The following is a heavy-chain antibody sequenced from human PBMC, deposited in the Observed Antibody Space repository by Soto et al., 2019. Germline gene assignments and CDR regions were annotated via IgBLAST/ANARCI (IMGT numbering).Heavy chain of an antibody. CDR2: IYSGGRT. CDR3: ARTTAKLGYSYGRTTFDY. Sequence: EVQLVESGGGLIQPGGSLRLSCAASGFTVSSNYMSWVRQAPGKGLEWVSVIYSGGRTYYADSVKGRFTISRDNSKNTLYLQMNSLRAEDTAVYYCARTTAKLGYSYGRTTFDYWGQRTLITVSS. CDR1: GFTVSSNY. J-gene: IGHJ4*02. D-gene: IGHD5-18*01. V-gene: IGHV3-66*03.